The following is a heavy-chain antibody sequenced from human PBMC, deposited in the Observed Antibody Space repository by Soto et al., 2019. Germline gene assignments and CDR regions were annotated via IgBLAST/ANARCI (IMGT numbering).Heavy chain of an antibody. V-gene: IGHV3-13*01. CDR2: IDTGDDT. CDR1: GFIFSNYD. Sequence: EVQLVESGGGLVQPGGSLRLSCAASGFIFSNYDMHWVRQTAGEGLEWVSLIDTGDDTYYPDSVKGRFSISRENAKNSLYLQMNNLRAGDTAVYYCARGRGYCDFNTCHYYLDLWGPGTQVTVSA. CDR3: ARGRGYCDFNTCHYYLDL. D-gene: IGHD2-15*01. J-gene: IGHJ4*02.